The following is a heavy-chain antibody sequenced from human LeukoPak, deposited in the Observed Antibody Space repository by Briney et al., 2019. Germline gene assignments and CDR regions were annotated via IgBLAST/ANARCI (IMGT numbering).Heavy chain of an antibody. Sequence: GGSLRLSCAGSGFTLGSYAMSWVRQAPGKGLEWVSAISGNGYNTYYADSVEGRCTISRDNSKNTVSLQMNNLRAEDTAVYFCARHDSFIPYWGQGTLVTVTS. CDR2: ISGNGYNT. D-gene: IGHD3-16*02. CDR1: GFTLGSYA. CDR3: ARHDSFIPY. J-gene: IGHJ4*02. V-gene: IGHV3-23*01.